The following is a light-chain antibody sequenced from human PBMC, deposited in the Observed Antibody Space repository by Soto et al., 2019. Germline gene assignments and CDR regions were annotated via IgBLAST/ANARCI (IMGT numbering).Light chain of an antibody. Sequence: DIQMTQSPSSLSASVGDRVTITCRASQSINTYLNWYQHKPGKAPKVLIYVASSLQSGVPSRFSGSGSGTDFTLTISSLQPEDFATYYCQQSYSTPYTFGQGTKLEIK. J-gene: IGKJ2*01. CDR1: QSINTY. CDR3: QQSYSTPYT. V-gene: IGKV1-39*01. CDR2: VAS.